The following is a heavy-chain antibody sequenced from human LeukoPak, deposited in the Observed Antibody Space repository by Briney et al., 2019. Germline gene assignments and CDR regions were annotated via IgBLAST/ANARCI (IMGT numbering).Heavy chain of an antibody. J-gene: IGHJ4*02. Sequence: PGRSLRLSCTASGFTFGDYAMSWVRQAPGKGLEWVGFIRSKAYGGTTEYAASVKGRFTISRDDSNSIAYLQMNSLKTEDTAVYYCTRLGIAAAGTYYFDYWGQGTLVTVSS. D-gene: IGHD6-13*01. CDR2: IRSKAYGGTT. CDR1: GFTFGDYA. CDR3: TRLGIAAAGTYYFDY. V-gene: IGHV3-49*04.